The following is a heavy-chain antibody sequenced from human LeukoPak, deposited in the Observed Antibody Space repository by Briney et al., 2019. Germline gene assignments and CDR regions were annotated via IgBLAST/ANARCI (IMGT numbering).Heavy chain of an antibody. D-gene: IGHD2-2*01. J-gene: IGHJ6*02. CDR1: GGPFSGYY. CDR2: INHSGST. Sequence: SETLSLTCAVYGGPFSGYYWSWIRQPPGKGLEWIGEINHSGSTNYNPSLKSRVTISVDTSKNQFSLKLSSVTAADTAVYYCARGDIVVVPAARGYYYYGMDVWGQGTTVTVSS. V-gene: IGHV4-34*01. CDR3: ARGDIVVVPAARGYYYYGMDV.